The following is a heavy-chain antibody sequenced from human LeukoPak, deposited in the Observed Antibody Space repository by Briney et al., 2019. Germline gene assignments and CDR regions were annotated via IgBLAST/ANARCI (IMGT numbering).Heavy chain of an antibody. J-gene: IGHJ4*02. Sequence: GGSLRLSCAASGFTFSSYWMSWVRQAPGKGLEWVANIKKDGSEKYYVDSVKGRFTISRDNSKNTLYLQMNSLRAEDTAVYFCAKNGPNFYNYNSLPYYFEYWGPGTLVTVSS. D-gene: IGHD5-24*01. CDR1: GFTFSSYW. CDR3: AKNGPNFYNYNSLPYYFEY. CDR2: IKKDGSEK. V-gene: IGHV3-7*01.